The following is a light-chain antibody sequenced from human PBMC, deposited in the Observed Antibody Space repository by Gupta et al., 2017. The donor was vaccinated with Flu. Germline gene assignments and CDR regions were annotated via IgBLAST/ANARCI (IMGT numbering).Light chain of an antibody. CDR2: EVS. J-gene: IGLJ2*01. CDR1: SSDVGGYNY. V-gene: IGLV2-14*01. Sequence: QSALTQPASVSGSPGPSITISCTGTSSDVGGYNYVSWYQQHPGKAPKLMIYEVSNRPSGVSDRFSGSKSGNTASLTISGLQAEDEADYYCSSYTSSSVLEIGGGTKVTVL. CDR3: SSYTSSSVLE.